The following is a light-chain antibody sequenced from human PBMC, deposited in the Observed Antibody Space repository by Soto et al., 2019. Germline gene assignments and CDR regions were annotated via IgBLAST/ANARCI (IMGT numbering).Light chain of an antibody. V-gene: IGKV1-39*01. CDR2: SAS. CDR1: ENIDNY. J-gene: IGKJ3*01. CDR3: QQSYSVPS. Sequence: GARVTVTCRASENIDNYLNWYRQKPGEAPKLLIYSASRLQRGVPSRFSGGGSGTDFSLTISSLQSEDFATYYCQQSYSVPSFGPGTKVDIK.